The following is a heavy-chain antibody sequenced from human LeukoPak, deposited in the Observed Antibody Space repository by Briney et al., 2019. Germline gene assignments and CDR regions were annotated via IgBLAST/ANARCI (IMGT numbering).Heavy chain of an antibody. CDR2: CYSGDTT. V-gene: IGHV3-66*01. D-gene: IGHD2-8*01. CDR3: VQQGGRDTYGRNWYLGL. CDR1: GCTVSSTY. Sequence: GGPLTLFCAASGCTVSSTYMSWVRQAPRTGVEWVSVCYSGDTTYYANSVKGRFTISRDSSKNTLYLQMNSLRPDDTALYSCVQQGGRDTYGRNWYLGLWGRGTLVTVSS. J-gene: IGHJ2*01.